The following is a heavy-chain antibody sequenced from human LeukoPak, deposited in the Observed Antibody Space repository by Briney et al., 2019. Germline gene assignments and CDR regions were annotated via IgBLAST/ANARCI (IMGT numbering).Heavy chain of an antibody. CDR1: GFTFSNYW. Sequence: PGGSLRLSCAASGFTFSNYWMSWVRQAPGKGLEWVANIKEDGSAKYYVDSVKGRFTISRDNDKNSVYLQMNSLRAEDMALYYCAKGSSGWYYGAFDIWGQGTMVTVSS. J-gene: IGHJ3*02. V-gene: IGHV3-7*03. CDR3: AKGSSGWYYGAFDI. CDR2: IKEDGSAK. D-gene: IGHD6-19*01.